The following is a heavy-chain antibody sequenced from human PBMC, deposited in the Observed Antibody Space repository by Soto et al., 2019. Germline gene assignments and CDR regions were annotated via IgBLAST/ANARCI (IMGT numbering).Heavy chain of an antibody. V-gene: IGHV4-59*01. J-gene: IGHJ4*02. D-gene: IGHD3-10*01. Sequence: QVQLQESGPGLVKPSETLSLTCTVSGGSISSYYWSWIRQPPGKGLEWIGYIYYSGSTNYNPSLKSRVTISVDTFKNQFSLKLSSVTAADTAVYYCARDRWGEDGSGSYSLDYWGQGTLVTVSS. CDR2: IYYSGST. CDR1: GGSISSYY. CDR3: ARDRWGEDGSGSYSLDY.